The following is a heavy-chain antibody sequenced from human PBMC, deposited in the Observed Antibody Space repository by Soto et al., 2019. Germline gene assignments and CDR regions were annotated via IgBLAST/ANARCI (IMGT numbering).Heavy chain of an antibody. D-gene: IGHD3-10*01. CDR2: IYHSGST. J-gene: IGHJ3*02. V-gene: IGHV4-38-2*01. CDR1: GYSISSGYY. Sequence: ETLSLTCAVSGYSISSGYYWGWIRQPPGKGLEWIGSIYHSGSTYYNPSLKSRVTISVDTSKNQFSLKLSSVTAADTAVYYCASITMVRGVIILHDAFDIWGQGTMVTVSS. CDR3: ASITMVRGVIILHDAFDI.